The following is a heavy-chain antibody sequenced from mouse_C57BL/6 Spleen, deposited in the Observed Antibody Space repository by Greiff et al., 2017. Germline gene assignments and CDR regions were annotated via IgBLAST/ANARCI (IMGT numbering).Heavy chain of an antibody. CDR2: IDPENGDT. V-gene: IGHV14-4*01. CDR3: TTDDYAWFAY. D-gene: IGHD2-4*01. J-gene: IGHJ3*01. CDR1: GFNIKDDY. Sequence: VQLQQSGAELVRPGASVKLSCTASGFNIKDDYMHWVKQRPEQGLEWIGWIDPENGDTEYASKFQGKATITADTSSNTAYLLLSSLTSEDTAVYYCTTDDYAWFAYWGQGTLVTVSA.